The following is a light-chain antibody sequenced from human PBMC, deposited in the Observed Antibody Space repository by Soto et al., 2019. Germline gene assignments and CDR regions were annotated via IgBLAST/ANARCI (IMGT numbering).Light chain of an antibody. CDR1: QSISSTC. J-gene: IGKJ1*01. CDR3: QQRSNWWT. CDR2: DAS. Sequence: EIVLTQSPGTLSLSPGERATLSCRASQSISSTCLTWYHQRPGQAPRLLIYDASNRATGIPARFSGSGSGTDFTLTISSLEPEDFAVYYCQQRSNWWTFGQGTKVDNK. V-gene: IGKV3-11*01.